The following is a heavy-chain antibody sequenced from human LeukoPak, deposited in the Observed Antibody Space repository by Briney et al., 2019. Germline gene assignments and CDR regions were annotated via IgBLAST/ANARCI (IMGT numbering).Heavy chain of an antibody. CDR2: VHYSGST. V-gene: IGHV4-39*07. CDR1: GGSISSNSYY. Sequence: PSETLSLTCTVSGGSISSNSYYWGWIRQPPGKGPEWIGSVHYSGSTYYNPSLKSRVTISVDTSNNQFSLKLTSVTAADTAVYYCARDGRSDYYYDNSGNFDYWGQGTLVAVSS. CDR3: ARDGRSDYYYDNSGNFDY. J-gene: IGHJ4*02. D-gene: IGHD3-22*01.